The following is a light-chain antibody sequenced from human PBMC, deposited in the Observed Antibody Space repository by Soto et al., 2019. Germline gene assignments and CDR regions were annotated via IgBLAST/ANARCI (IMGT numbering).Light chain of an antibody. CDR3: AAWDDSLSGPDV. Sequence: QSALTQPASVSGSPGQSITISCTGTSRDVGGYNYVSWHQQHPGKAPKVIITEVSNRPSGVSNRFSGSKSGNTASLTISGLQAEDEADYYCAAWDDSLSGPDVFGTGTKVTVL. CDR1: SRDVGGYNY. V-gene: IGLV2-14*01. CDR2: EVS. J-gene: IGLJ1*01.